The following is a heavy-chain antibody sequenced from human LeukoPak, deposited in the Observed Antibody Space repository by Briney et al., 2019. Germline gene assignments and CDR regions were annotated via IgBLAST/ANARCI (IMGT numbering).Heavy chain of an antibody. J-gene: IGHJ4*02. CDR1: GFTFSSYA. CDR2: ISYDGSNK. CDR3: ARDSSGYYSLPNDY. Sequence: GGSLRLSCAASGFTFSSYAMHWVRRAPGKGLEWVAVISYDGSNKYYADSVKGRFTISRDNSKNTLYLQMNSLRAEDTAVYYCARDSSGYYSLPNDYWGQGTLVTVSS. D-gene: IGHD3-22*01. V-gene: IGHV3-30-3*01.